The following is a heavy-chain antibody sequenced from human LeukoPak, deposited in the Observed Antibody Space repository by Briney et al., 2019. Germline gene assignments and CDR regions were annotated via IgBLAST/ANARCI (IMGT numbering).Heavy chain of an antibody. CDR1: GFTFSSYT. D-gene: IGHD6-19*01. CDR2: ITTSDGNT. CDR3: AKDFGSSGWYPFDY. Sequence: GGSLRLSCAASGFTFSSYTMSWVRQAPGKGLEWVSTITTSDGNTYYADSVKGRFTISRDNSKNTLYVQMNSLRVEDTAVYYCAKDFGSSGWYPFDYWGQGTLVAVSS. V-gene: IGHV3-23*01. J-gene: IGHJ4*02.